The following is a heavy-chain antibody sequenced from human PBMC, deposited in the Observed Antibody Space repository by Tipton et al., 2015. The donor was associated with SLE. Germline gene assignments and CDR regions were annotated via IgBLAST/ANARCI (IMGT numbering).Heavy chain of an antibody. V-gene: IGHV4-4*02. CDR3: VRGGGAYDFDY. Sequence: TLSLTCAVSGTSISSGNWWSWVRQPPGKGLEWIGEISHSGSANYNPSLKSRVTIAVDKSKNQFSLKLTSVTAADTAVYYCVRGGGAYDFDYWGQGTLVTVSS. J-gene: IGHJ4*02. D-gene: IGHD3-10*01. CDR1: GTSISSGNW. CDR2: ISHSGSA.